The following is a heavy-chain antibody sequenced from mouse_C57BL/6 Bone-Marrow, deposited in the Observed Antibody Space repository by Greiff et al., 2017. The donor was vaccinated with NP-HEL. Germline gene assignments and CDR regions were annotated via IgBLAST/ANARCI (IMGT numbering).Heavy chain of an antibody. V-gene: IGHV5-16*01. Sequence: EVHLVESEGGLVQPGSSMKLSCTASGFTFSDYYMAWVRQVPEKGLEWVANINYDGSSTYYLDSLKSRFIISRDNAKNILYLQMSSLKSEDTATYYCARENYYGSSPYFDYWGQGTTLTVSS. CDR1: GFTFSDYY. CDR2: INYDGSST. D-gene: IGHD1-1*01. CDR3: ARENYYGSSPYFDY. J-gene: IGHJ2*01.